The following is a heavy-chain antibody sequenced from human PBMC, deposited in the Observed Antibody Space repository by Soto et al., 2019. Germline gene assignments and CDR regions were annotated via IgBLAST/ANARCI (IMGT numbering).Heavy chain of an antibody. J-gene: IGHJ5*02. CDR2: ISAYNGNT. V-gene: IGHV1-18*04. D-gene: IGHD3-10*01. CDR3: ARDFNYYGSGSSLDP. Sequence: QVQLVQSGAEVKKPGASVKVSCKASGYTFTSYGISWVRQAPGQGLEWMGWISAYNGNTNYAQKLQGRVTMTTDTSTSTAYMELRSLRSNDTAVYYCARDFNYYGSGSSLDPWGQGTLVTVSS. CDR1: GYTFTSYG.